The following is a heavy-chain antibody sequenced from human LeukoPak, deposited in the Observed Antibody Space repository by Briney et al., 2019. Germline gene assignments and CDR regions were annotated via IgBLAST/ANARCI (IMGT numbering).Heavy chain of an antibody. D-gene: IGHD5-18*01. Sequence: GASVKVSCKVSGYTLTELSMHWVRQAPGKGLEWMGGFDPEDGETIYAQKFQGRVTMTEDTSTDTAYMELSSLRSEDTAVYYCATLWDGGYSYGPPDYWGQGTLVTVSS. CDR1: GYTLTELS. CDR3: ATLWDGGYSYGPPDY. J-gene: IGHJ4*02. CDR2: FDPEDGET. V-gene: IGHV1-24*01.